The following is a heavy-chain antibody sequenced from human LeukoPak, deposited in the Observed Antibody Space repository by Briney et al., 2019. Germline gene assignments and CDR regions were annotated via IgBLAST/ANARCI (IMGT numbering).Heavy chain of an antibody. CDR1: GFTFDDYA. CDR2: ISGDGGST. Sequence: GGSLRLSCAASGFTFDDYAMHWVRRAPGKGLEWVSLISGDGGSTYYADSVKGRFTISRDNSKNSLYLQMNSLRTEDTALYYCAKDHDYYDSSGSFDYWGQGTLVTVSS. J-gene: IGHJ4*02. CDR3: AKDHDYYDSSGSFDY. V-gene: IGHV3-43*02. D-gene: IGHD3-22*01.